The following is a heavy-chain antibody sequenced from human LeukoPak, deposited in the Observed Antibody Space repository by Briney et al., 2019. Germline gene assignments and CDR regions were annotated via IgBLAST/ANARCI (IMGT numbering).Heavy chain of an antibody. CDR3: AKDSGYSSGWGLDY. CDR2: ISYDGSNK. D-gene: IGHD6-19*01. J-gene: IGHJ4*02. Sequence: PGGSLRLSCAASGFTFSSYGMHWVRQAPGKGLEWVAVISYDGSNKYYADSVKGRFTISRDNSKNTLYLQMNSLRAEDTAVYYCAKDSGYSSGWGLDYWGQGTLVTVSS. CDR1: GFTFSSYG. V-gene: IGHV3-30*18.